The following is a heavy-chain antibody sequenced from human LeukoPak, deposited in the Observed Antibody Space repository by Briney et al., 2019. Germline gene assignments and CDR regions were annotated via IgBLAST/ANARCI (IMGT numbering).Heavy chain of an antibody. CDR1: GGSFSGYY. D-gene: IGHD3-22*01. Sequence: AETLSLTCAVYGGSFSGYYWSWIRQPPGKGLEWLGEINHSGSTNYNPSLKSRVTISVDTSKNQFSLKLSSVTAADTAVYYCARVGDYYDSSGYENQYWGQGTLVTVSS. J-gene: IGHJ4*02. CDR2: INHSGST. CDR3: ARVGDYYDSSGYENQY. V-gene: IGHV4-34*01.